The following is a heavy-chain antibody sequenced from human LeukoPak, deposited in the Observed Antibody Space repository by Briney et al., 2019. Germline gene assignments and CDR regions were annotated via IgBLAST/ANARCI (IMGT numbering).Heavy chain of an antibody. CDR3: ARERGSLGYCTTGVCYSDY. CDR2: ISAYNGNT. D-gene: IGHD2-8*01. Sequence: ASVKVSCKASGYTFTSYGISWVRQAPGQGLEWMGWISAYNGNTNYAQKLQDRVTMTTDTSTTTAYMEPRSLRSDDTAVYYCARERGSLGYCTTGVCYSDYWGQGTLVTVSS. J-gene: IGHJ4*02. CDR1: GYTFTSYG. V-gene: IGHV1-18*01.